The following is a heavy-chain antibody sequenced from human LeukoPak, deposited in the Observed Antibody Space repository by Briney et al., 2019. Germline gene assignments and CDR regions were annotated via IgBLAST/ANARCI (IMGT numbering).Heavy chain of an antibody. CDR3: ATERGSSGYPDY. CDR1: GYTLTELS. CDR2: FDPEDGET. D-gene: IGHD3-22*01. Sequence: ASVKVSCKVSGYTLTELSMHWVRQAPGKGLEWMGGFDPEDGETIYAQKFQGRVTMTEDTSTDTAYRELSSLRSEDTAVYYCATERGSSGYPDYWGQGTLVTVSS. J-gene: IGHJ4*02. V-gene: IGHV1-24*01.